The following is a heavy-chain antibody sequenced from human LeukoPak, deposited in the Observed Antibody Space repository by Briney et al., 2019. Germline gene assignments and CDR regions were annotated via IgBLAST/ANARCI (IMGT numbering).Heavy chain of an antibody. D-gene: IGHD3-3*01. CDR2: INHSGST. V-gene: IGHV4-34*01. Sequence: SETLSLTCAVYGGSFSGYYWSWIRQPPGKGLEWIGEINHSGSTNYNPSLKSRVTISVGTSKNQFSLKLSSVTAADTAVYYCARLLNFWSGYYTKYYFDYWGQGTLVTVSS. CDR1: GGSFSGYY. J-gene: IGHJ4*02. CDR3: ARLLNFWSGYYTKYYFDY.